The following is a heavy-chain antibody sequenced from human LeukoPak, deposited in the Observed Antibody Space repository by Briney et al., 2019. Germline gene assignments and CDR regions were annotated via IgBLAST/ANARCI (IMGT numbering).Heavy chain of an antibody. J-gene: IGHJ5*02. D-gene: IGHD3-9*01. CDR1: GYTFTSYG. CDR3: ARDHPYYDILTGSFPNWFDP. Sequence: ASVKVSCKASGYTFTSYGISWVRQAPGQGLEWMGWISAYNGNTNYAQKLQGRVTMTTDTSTSTAYMELRSLRSDDTAVYYCARDHPYYDILTGSFPNWFDPWGQGTLVTVSS. V-gene: IGHV1-18*01. CDR2: ISAYNGNT.